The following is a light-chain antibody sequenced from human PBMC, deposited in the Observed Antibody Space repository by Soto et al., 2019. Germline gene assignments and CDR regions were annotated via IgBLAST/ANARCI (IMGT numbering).Light chain of an antibody. CDR3: QHRYTGTHCT. CDR2: AAS. CDR1: QNIYNY. Sequence: DIQMTQSPSSLSASVGASVTITCRASQNIYNYLNWYQQKPGKAPRLLIYAASTLHSGVPSRFTGSGSGTDFSLTINGLQPEDFATYYCQHRYTGTHCTLGQGTRPE. V-gene: IGKV1-39*01. J-gene: IGKJ5*01.